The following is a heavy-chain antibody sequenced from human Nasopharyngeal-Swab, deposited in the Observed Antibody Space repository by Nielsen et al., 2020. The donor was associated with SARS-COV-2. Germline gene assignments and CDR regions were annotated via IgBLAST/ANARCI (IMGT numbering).Heavy chain of an antibody. D-gene: IGHD3-22*01. J-gene: IGHJ4*02. CDR2: IYHSGST. V-gene: IGHV4-30-2*01. CDR1: GGSISSGGYY. Sequence: SETLSLTCTVSGGSISSGGYYWSWIRQHPGKGLEWIGYIYHSGSTYYNPSLKSRVTISVDRSKNQFSLKLSSVTAADTAVYYCARGVTMIVDRWGQGTLVTVSS. CDR3: ARGVTMIVDR.